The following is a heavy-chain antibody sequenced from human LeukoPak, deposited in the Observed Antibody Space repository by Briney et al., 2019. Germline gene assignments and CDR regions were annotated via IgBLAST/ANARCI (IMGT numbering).Heavy chain of an antibody. CDR3: ARVTTGGYYNC. J-gene: IGHJ4*02. CDR2: IYTSGST. Sequence: SEALSLTCTVSGGSISSGSYYWSWIRQPAGKGLEWIGRIYTSGSTNYNPSLKSRVTISVDTSKNQFSLKLSSVTAADTAVYYCARVTTGGYYNCWGQGTLVTVSS. V-gene: IGHV4-61*02. D-gene: IGHD3-22*01. CDR1: GGSISSGSYY.